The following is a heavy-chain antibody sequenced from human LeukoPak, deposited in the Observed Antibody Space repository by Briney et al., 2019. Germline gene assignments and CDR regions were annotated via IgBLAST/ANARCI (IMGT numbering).Heavy chain of an antibody. D-gene: IGHD3-22*01. CDR3: AREDSSGYYYLVSY. J-gene: IGHJ4*02. V-gene: IGHV4-4*07. CDR1: GGSISSYS. CDR2: IYTSGST. Sequence: KPSETLSLTCTVSGGSISSYSWSWIRQPAGKGLEWIGRIYTSGSTNYNPSLKSRVTMSVDTSKNQFSLKLSSVTAADTAVYYCAREDSSGYYYLVSYWGQGTLVTVSS.